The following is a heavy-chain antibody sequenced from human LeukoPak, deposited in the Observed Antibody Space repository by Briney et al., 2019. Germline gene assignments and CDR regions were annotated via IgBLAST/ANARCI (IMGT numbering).Heavy chain of an antibody. J-gene: IGHJ3*01. CDR3: ARNWNDHDDTFDV. Sequence: SETLSLTCTVSGGSISSSSYYWGWIRQPPGKGLEWIGSIYYSGSTYYNPSLKSRVTISVDTSKNQFSLKLSSVTAADTAVYYCARNWNDHDDTFDVWGQGTMVTVSS. CDR2: IYYSGST. CDR1: GGSISSSSYY. D-gene: IGHD1-1*01. V-gene: IGHV4-39*07.